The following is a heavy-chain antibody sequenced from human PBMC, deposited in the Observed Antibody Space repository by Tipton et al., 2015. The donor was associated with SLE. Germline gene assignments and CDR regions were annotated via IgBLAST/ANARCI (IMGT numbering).Heavy chain of an antibody. CDR2: INHSRST. CDR3: ARGIVGATDASYYFDY. J-gene: IGHJ4*02. Sequence: TLSLTCAVYGGSFSTYYWSWIRQPPGKGLEWIGEINHSRSTNYNPSLKSRVIISVDTSKSQFSLKLSSVTAADTAVYYCARGIVGATDASYYFDYWGQGTLVTVSS. V-gene: IGHV4-34*01. D-gene: IGHD1-26*01. CDR1: GGSFSTYY.